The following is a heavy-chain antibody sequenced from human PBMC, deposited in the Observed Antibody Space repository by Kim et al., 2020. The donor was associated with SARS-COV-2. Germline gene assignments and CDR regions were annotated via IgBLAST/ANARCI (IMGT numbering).Heavy chain of an antibody. CDR1: GGSISSSNW. CDR2: IYHSGST. V-gene: IGHV4-4*02. D-gene: IGHD6-13*01. J-gene: IGHJ4*02. CDR3: ASLAAGTHYYFDY. Sequence: SETLSLTCAVSGGSISSSNWWSWVRQPPGKGLEWIGEIYHSGSTNYNPSLKSRVTISVDKSKNQFSLKLSSVTAADTAVYYCASLAAGTHYYFDYWGQGTLVTVSS.